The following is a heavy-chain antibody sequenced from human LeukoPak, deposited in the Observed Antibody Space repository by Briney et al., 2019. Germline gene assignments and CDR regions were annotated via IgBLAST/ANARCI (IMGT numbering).Heavy chain of an antibody. CDR1: GYRFTSYT. J-gene: IGHJ6*02. D-gene: IGHD4-17*01. Sequence: LGKSLKISCKASGYRFTSYTITWFRKMHGKGLKWLVRIDPSDSYTNYSPSFQGHVTISADKSISTAYLQWSSLKASDTAMYYCARLPGDYEDYYYYGMDVWGQGTTVTVSS. V-gene: IGHV5-10-1*01. CDR3: ARLPGDYEDYYYYGMDV. CDR2: IDPSDSYT.